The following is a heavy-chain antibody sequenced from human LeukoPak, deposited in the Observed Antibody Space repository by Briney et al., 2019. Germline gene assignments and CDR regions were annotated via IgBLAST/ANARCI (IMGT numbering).Heavy chain of an antibody. CDR1: GFSLSSYS. Sequence: GGSLRLSCAASGFSLSSYSMDWFRQTPGKGLEWISYISSSSSTVYYADSVEGRFTISRDNAKNALYLQMNNLRAEDSAVYYCARDINYCTPTLCHRNWFDPWGQGTLVTVSS. V-gene: IGHV3-48*01. CDR3: ARDINYCTPTLCHRNWFDP. D-gene: IGHD2-8*01. J-gene: IGHJ5*02. CDR2: ISSSSSTV.